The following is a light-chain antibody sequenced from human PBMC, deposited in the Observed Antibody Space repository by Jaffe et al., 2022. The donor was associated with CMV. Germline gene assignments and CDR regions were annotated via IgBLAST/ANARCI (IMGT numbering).Light chain of an antibody. J-gene: IGLJ2*01. CDR1: SSDVGRYNY. CDR2: DVS. CDR3: SSYTSSATLV. Sequence: QSALTQPASVSGSPGQSITISCTGTSSDVGRYNYVSWYQQYPGKAPQLIIYDVSNRPSGVSNRFSGSKSGNTASLTISGLQAEDEADYYCSSYTSSATLVFGGGTNLTVL. V-gene: IGLV2-14*03.